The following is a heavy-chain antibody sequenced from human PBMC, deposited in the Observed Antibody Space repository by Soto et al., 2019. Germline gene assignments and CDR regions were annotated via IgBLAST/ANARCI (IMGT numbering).Heavy chain of an antibody. Sequence: PGGSLRLSCAASGFIFSSYVMTWVRQAPGKGLEWVSYISGSGGSTYYADSVKGRFTISRDNSKNTLYLQMNSLRAEDTAVYYCARDTSTDYGPDYWGQGTLVTVSS. V-gene: IGHV3-23*01. J-gene: IGHJ4*02. CDR3: ARDTSTDYGPDY. CDR1: GFIFSSYV. CDR2: ISGSGGST. D-gene: IGHD3-10*01.